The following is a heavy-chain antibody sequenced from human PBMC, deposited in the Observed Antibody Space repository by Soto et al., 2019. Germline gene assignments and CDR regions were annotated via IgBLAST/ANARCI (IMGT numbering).Heavy chain of an antibody. D-gene: IGHD6-19*01. CDR2: IYWDDDR. J-gene: IGHJ5*02. CDR1: GFSLSTSEVG. V-gene: IGHV2-5*02. Sequence: SGPTLVNPTQTLTMTCTFSGFSLSTSEVGVGWIRQPPGKALQWLALIYWDDDRRYSPSLKSRLTITKDTSKNQVVLTMTNMDPVDTATYYCAHAPGIAVTTNWFDPWGQGILVTVSS. CDR3: AHAPGIAVTTNWFDP.